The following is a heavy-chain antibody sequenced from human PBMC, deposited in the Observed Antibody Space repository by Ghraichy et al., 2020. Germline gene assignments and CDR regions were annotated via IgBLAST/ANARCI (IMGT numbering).Heavy chain of an antibody. Sequence: GGSLNISCAASGFTFSSYAMSWVRQAPGKGLEWVSTISGSGDNTYYADSVKGRFTISRDNSKNTLYLHMNSLRAEDTAVYYCACWGSHRPDDYWGQGTLVTVSS. CDR1: GFTFSSYA. J-gene: IGHJ4*02. D-gene: IGHD3-16*02. CDR2: ISGSGDNT. CDR3: ACWGSHRPDDY. V-gene: IGHV3-23*01.